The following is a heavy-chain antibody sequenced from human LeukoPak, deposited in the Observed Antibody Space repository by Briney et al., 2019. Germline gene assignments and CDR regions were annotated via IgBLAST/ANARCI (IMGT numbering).Heavy chain of an antibody. CDR2: FDPEDGET. CDR1: GYTLTELS. V-gene: IGHV1-24*01. Sequence: ASVKVSCKVSGYTLTELSMHWVRQAPGKGLEWMGGFDPEDGETIYAQKFQGRVTMTEDTSTDTAYMELSSLRSEDTAVYYCVTVEGLGYYGSGSYNYWGQGTLVTVSS. CDR3: VTVEGLGYYGSGSYNY. D-gene: IGHD3-10*01. J-gene: IGHJ4*02.